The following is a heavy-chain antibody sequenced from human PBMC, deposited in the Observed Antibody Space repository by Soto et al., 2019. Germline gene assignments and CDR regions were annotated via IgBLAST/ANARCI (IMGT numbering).Heavy chain of an antibody. J-gene: IGHJ4*02. V-gene: IGHV3-23*01. CDR3: AKDLSRTSGWYFDRFYY. CDR1: GFTFSRYA. CDR2: ISGSGGTT. D-gene: IGHD6-19*01. Sequence: EVQLLESGGGLVQPGGSLRLSCAASGFTFSRYAMSWVRQAPGKGLEWVSAISGSGGTTYYADSVKGRFTISRDNSKNTLYLQMSSLIAEDTAVYYCAKDLSRTSGWYFDRFYYWGQGTLVTVSS.